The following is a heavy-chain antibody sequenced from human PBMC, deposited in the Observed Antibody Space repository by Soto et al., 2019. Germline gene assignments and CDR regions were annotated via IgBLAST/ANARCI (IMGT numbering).Heavy chain of an antibody. CDR2: IYSGGST. CDR1: GFTVSSNY. CDR3: AREFSGLPRQIAVAGSYFDY. Sequence: GGSLRLSCAASGFTVSSNYMSWVRQAPGKGLEWVSVIYSGGSTYYADSVKGRFTISRDNSKNTLYLQMNSLRAEDTAVYYCAREFSGLPRQIAVAGSYFDYWGQGTLVTVSS. J-gene: IGHJ4*02. D-gene: IGHD6-19*01. V-gene: IGHV3-66*01.